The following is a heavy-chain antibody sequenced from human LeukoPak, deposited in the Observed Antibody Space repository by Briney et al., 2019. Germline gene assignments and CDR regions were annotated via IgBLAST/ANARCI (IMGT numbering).Heavy chain of an antibody. Sequence: GGSLRLSCAASGFIFSNAWMSWVRQAPGKGLEWVGRIKSKTEGGTTDYAAPVKGRFTISRDDSKNTLYLQMNSLRAEDTAVYYCAKGGLWRARLGSVDEYFQHWGQGTLVTVSS. D-gene: IGHD2-21*01. J-gene: IGHJ1*01. CDR3: AKGGLWRARLGSVDEYFQH. CDR1: GFIFSNAW. V-gene: IGHV3-15*01. CDR2: IKSKTEGGTT.